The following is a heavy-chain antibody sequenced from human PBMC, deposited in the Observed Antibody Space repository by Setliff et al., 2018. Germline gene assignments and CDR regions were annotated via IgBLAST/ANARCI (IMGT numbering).Heavy chain of an antibody. CDR3: ARAGYDSSGYYYEGGTY. J-gene: IGHJ4*02. CDR2: MNPNSGNT. V-gene: IGHV1-8*01. D-gene: IGHD3-22*01. CDR1: GYTFSSYD. Sequence: ASVKVSCKASGYTFSSYDINWVRQATGQGLEWMGWMNPNSGNTAYAQKFQGRVTMTRNSSISTAYMELSTLRSEDTAVYYCARAGYDSSGYYYEGGTYWGLGTLVTVS.